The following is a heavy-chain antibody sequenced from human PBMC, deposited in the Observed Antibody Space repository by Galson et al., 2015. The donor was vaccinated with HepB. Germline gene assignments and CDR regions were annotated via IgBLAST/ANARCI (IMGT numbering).Heavy chain of an antibody. CDR1: GFSLKSNGVG. CDR3: AHRQAVFEVAHFDY. D-gene: IGHD3-3*01. J-gene: IGHJ4*02. CDR2: IYWDDDK. Sequence: PALVKPTQTLTLTCTVSGFSLKSNGVGVGWIRQPPGKALEWLALIYWDDDKRYSPSLKSRLTITKDTSKNQVVLTMTNMDPVDTATYYCAHRQAVFEVAHFDYWGQGTLVTVSS. V-gene: IGHV2-5*02.